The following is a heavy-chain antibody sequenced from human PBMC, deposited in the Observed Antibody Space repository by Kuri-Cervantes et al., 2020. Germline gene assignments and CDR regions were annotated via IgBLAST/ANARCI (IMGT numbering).Heavy chain of an antibody. Sequence: ASVKVSCKASGYTFTSYDINWVRQATGQGLEWMGWMNPNSGNTGYAQKFQGRVTMTTDTSTSTAYMELRSLRSGDTAVYYCATASGYCSGGSCPNWGQGTLVTVSS. CDR3: ATASGYCSGGSCPN. CDR1: GYTFTSYD. CDR2: MNPNSGNT. D-gene: IGHD2-15*01. V-gene: IGHV1-8*01. J-gene: IGHJ4*02.